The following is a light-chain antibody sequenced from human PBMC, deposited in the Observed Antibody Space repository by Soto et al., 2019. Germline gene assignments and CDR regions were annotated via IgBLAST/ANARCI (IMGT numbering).Light chain of an antibody. Sequence: EILMTQSPATLSVSPGERATLSCRASQSVNINLAWYQQKPGQAPRLLIYGTSTRATGVPARFSGSGSGTEFTLTISNLQSEDFAVYYCQQYNDWPTLTFGGGTKVDIK. CDR3: QQYNDWPTLT. CDR2: GTS. CDR1: QSVNIN. V-gene: IGKV3-15*01. J-gene: IGKJ4*01.